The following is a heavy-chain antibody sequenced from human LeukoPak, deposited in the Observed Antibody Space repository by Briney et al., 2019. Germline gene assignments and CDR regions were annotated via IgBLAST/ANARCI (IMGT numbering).Heavy chain of an antibody. CDR1: GDSVSSNSAA. D-gene: IGHD3-22*01. CDR2: TYYRSKWYN. CDR3: ASSFDSSGYFDY. J-gene: IGHJ4*02. Sequence: SQTLSLTCAISGDSVSSNSAAWNWVRQSPSRGLEWLGRTYYRSKWYNDYVVSVKSRITINPDTSKNQFSLQLNSVTPEDTAVYYCASSFDSSGYFDYWGQGTLVTVSS. V-gene: IGHV6-1*01.